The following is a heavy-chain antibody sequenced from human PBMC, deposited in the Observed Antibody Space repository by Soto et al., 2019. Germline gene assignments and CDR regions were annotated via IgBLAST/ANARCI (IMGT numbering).Heavy chain of an antibody. CDR1: GGTFSSYA. D-gene: IGHD2-21*02. J-gene: IGHJ4*02. CDR2: IIPIFGTA. V-gene: IGHV1-69*12. CDR3: ARGSYCSGDCYSRYFDC. Sequence: QVQLVQSGAEVKMHGSSVKVSCKASGGTFSSYAISWVRQAPGQGLEWLGGIIPIFGTANYAQKFQGRVTITADESTSTAYMELSSLRSEDTAVYYCARGSYCSGDCYSRYFDCWGQGTLVTVSS.